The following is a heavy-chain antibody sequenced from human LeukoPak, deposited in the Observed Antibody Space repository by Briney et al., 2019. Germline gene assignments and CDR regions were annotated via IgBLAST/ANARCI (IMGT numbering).Heavy chain of an antibody. CDR2: IYSGGST. J-gene: IGHJ4*02. CDR1: GFIVSNNY. CDR3: ARYYYDSSGYPYYFDY. Sequence: GGSLRLSCAASGFIVSNNYMSWVRQAQGQGLEWVSVIYSGGSTYYADSVKGRFTFSRDNSKNTVYLQMNSLRAEDTAVYYCARYYYDSSGYPYYFDYWGQGTLVTVSS. D-gene: IGHD3-22*01. V-gene: IGHV3-53*01.